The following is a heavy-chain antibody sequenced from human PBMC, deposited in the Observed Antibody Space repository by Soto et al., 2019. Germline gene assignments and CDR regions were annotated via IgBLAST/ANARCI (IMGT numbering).Heavy chain of an antibody. Sequence: PGGSRRLSCAASESTFPDYWMSCVRQAPWKGLEWLASIKQDGSEKHYVASVKGRFTISRDNAKNSLYLQMSSLRAEDTAVYYCARPRCTWTTCYSTVDCWGQGTLVTVSS. J-gene: IGHJ4*02. CDR3: ARPRCTWTTCYSTVDC. D-gene: IGHD2-21*02. V-gene: IGHV3-7*01. CDR2: IKQDGSEK. CDR1: ESTFPDYW.